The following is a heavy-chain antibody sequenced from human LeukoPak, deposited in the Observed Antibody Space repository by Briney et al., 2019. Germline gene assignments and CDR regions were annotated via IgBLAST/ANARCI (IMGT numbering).Heavy chain of an antibody. J-gene: IGHJ4*02. D-gene: IGHD3-10*01. CDR2: IYYRVTS. CDR3: ARAVGGDGSGSL. V-gene: IGHV4-59*01. Sequence: SSETLSLTCTVSGGSIRSYYWSWIRQPPGKGLEWIGYIYYRVTSDYNPSLKSRVTMSVDMSTSQISLKLSSVTAADTAVYYCARAVGGDGSGSLWGPGTLVTVSS. CDR1: GGSIRSYY.